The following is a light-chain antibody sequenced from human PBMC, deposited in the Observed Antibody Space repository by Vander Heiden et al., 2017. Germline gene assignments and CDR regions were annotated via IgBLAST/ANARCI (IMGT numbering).Light chain of an antibody. CDR3: QVWDSSSDHGR. CDR2: EDS. CDR1: DIGTKS. Sequence: SYVLTQPPSVSVAPGQTARITCGGNDIGTKSVHWYQQKPGQAPVLVVDEDSDRPSGIPDRFSGSNSGNTATLTITRVEAGDEADDYCQVWDSSSDHGRFGGGTKLTVL. J-gene: IGLJ2*01. V-gene: IGLV3-21*02.